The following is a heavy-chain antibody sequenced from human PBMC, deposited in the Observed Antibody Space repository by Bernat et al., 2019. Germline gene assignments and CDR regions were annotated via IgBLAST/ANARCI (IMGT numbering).Heavy chain of an antibody. V-gene: IGHV1-3*04. Sequence: QVQLVQSGAEVKKPGASVKVSCKASGYTFPIYVMHWVRQAPGQSLEWMGWIKTGSGDTKFSRKFQGRVTITRDTSATTSSMELSSLTSEDTAVYYCAREGGDVALPASMRFDYWGQGSLVTVSS. CDR1: GYTFPIYV. D-gene: IGHD2-2*01. J-gene: IGHJ4*02. CDR3: AREGGDVALPASMRFDY. CDR2: IKTGSGDT.